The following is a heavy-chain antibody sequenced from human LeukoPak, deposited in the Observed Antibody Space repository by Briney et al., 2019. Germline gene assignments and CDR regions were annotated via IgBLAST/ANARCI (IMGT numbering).Heavy chain of an antibody. Sequence: GGSLRLSCAASGFTFSSYAMHWVRQAPGKGLEWVAVISYDGSNKYYADSVKGRFTISRDNSKNTLYLQMNSLRAEDTAVYYCARAGYCSSTSCLYYYYYYYMDVWGKGTTVTVSS. CDR1: GFTFSSYA. J-gene: IGHJ6*03. V-gene: IGHV3-30-3*01. D-gene: IGHD2-2*01. CDR3: ARAGYCSSTSCLYYYYYYYMDV. CDR2: ISYDGSNK.